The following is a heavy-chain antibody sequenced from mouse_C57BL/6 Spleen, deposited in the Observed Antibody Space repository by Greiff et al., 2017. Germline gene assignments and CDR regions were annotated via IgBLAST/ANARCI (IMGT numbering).Heavy chain of an antibody. D-gene: IGHD1-1*01. CDR3: ARAPHYYGSSDWYFDV. V-gene: IGHV1-55*01. J-gene: IGHJ1*03. CDR1: GYTFTSYW. Sequence: VQLQQPGAELVKPGASVKMSCKASGYTFTSYWITWVKQRPGQGLEWIGDIYPGSGSTNYNEKFKSKATLTVDTSSSTAYMQLSSLTSEDSAVYYCARAPHYYGSSDWYFDVWGTGTTVTVSS. CDR2: IYPGSGST.